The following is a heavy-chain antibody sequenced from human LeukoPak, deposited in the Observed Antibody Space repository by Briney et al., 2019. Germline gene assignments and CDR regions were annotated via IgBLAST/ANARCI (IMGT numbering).Heavy chain of an antibody. J-gene: IGHJ5*02. CDR1: GYTFTGYY. V-gene: IGHV1-2*06. CDR2: INPNTGGT. Sequence: GASVKVSCKASGYTFTGYYIHWVRRAPGQGLEWMGRINPNTGGTNYAQEFQGRVTMTRDTSIGTAYMELSRLTSDDTAVYYCARVGVDLWFDPWGQGTLVTVSS. D-gene: IGHD3/OR15-3a*01. CDR3: ARVGVDLWFDP.